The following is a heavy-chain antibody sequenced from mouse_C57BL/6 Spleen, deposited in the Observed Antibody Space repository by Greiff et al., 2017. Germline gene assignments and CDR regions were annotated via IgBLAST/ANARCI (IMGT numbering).Heavy chain of an antibody. J-gene: IGHJ1*03. V-gene: IGHV1-75*01. CDR3: ARSHGGPGGGFCDV. CDR1: GYTFTAYY. CDR2: IFPGSGST. Sequence: VQRVESGPELVKPGASVKISCKASGYTFTAYYINWVKQRPGQGLEWIGWIFPGSGSTYYNEKFKGKATLTVDKSSSTAYMLLSSLTSGGSAVYVCARSHGGPGGGFCDVWGTGTTLTVSA. D-gene: IGHD1-1*02.